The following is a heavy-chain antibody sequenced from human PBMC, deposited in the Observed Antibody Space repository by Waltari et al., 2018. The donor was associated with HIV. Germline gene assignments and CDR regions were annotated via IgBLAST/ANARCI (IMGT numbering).Heavy chain of an antibody. V-gene: IGHV3-23*01. Sequence: EVQLLESGGGLVQPGGSLRLSCAASGFTFSSYGMSWVRQAPGKGLEWVSTIDISGVGTSYADSVKGRFTISRDNAKNTLFLQMNSLRAEDTALYYCAKPMAAHYNGVDVWGQGTTVTVSS. J-gene: IGHJ6*02. CDR3: AKPMAAHYNGVDV. D-gene: IGHD3-10*01. CDR1: GFTFSSYG. CDR2: IDISGVGT.